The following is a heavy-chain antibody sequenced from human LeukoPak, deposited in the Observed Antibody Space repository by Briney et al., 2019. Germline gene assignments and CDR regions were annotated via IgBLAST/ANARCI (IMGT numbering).Heavy chain of an antibody. CDR3: AKEPGYSSGRTI. J-gene: IGHJ3*02. D-gene: IGHD6-19*01. CDR2: ISGSGGST. Sequence: GGSLRLSCAASGFTFSSYAMSWVRQAQGKGLEWVSAISGSGGSTYYADSVKGRFTISRDNSKNTLYLQMYSLRAEDTAVYYCAKEPGYSSGRTIWGQGTMVTVSS. CDR1: GFTFSSYA. V-gene: IGHV3-23*01.